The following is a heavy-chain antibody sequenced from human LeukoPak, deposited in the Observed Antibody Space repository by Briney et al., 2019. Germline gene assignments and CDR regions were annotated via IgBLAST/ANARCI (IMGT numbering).Heavy chain of an antibody. J-gene: IGHJ4*02. CDR2: INHSGST. V-gene: IGHV4-34*01. D-gene: IGHD1-1*01. CDR1: GGSFSGYY. CDR3: ARDPIHNWNDSGDY. Sequence: SETLSLTCAVYGGSFSGYYWSWIRQPPGKGLEWIGEINHSGSTNYNPSLKSRATISVDTSKNQFSLKLSSVTAADTAVYYCARDPIHNWNDSGDYWGQGTLVTVSS.